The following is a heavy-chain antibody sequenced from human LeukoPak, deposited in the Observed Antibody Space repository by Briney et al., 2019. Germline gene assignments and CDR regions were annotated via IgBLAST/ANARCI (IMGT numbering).Heavy chain of an antibody. CDR3: ARDGVGVGYYGMDV. D-gene: IGHD1-26*01. CDR2: VSMSSAYI. J-gene: IGHJ6*02. CDR1: GFTFSSYS. Sequence: GSLRLSCEVSGFTFSSYSMDWVRQAPGKGLEWVSSVSMSSAYIYYADSVKGRFTISRDNAKNSLYLQMNSLRAEDTAVYYCARDGVGVGYYGMDVWGQGTTVTVSS. V-gene: IGHV3-21*01.